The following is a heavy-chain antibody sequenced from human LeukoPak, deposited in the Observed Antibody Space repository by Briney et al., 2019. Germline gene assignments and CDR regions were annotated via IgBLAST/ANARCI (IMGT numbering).Heavy chain of an antibody. CDR3: ARGYSYGFSAFDI. V-gene: IGHV4-59*01. D-gene: IGHD5-18*01. CDR1: GGSISDYY. Sequence: PSETLSLTCIVSGGSISDYYWTWIRQPPGKGLEWIGYIYNTGRTNYNPSLRSRVTMSVDTSKNQFSLKLSSVTAADTAVYYCARGYSYGFSAFDIWGQGTMVTVSS. J-gene: IGHJ3*02. CDR2: IYNTGRT.